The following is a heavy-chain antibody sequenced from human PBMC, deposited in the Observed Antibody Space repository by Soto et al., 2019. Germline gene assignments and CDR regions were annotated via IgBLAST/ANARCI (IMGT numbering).Heavy chain of an antibody. V-gene: IGHV3-30*03. CDR1: GFTFSSYG. Sequence: QVQLVESGGGVVQPGRSLRLSCAASGFTFSSYGMHWVRQAPGKGLEWVAVISYDGSNKYYADSVKGRFTISRDNSKNTLDLQMNSLRAEDTAVYYCATPQGGWDPPFDYWGQGTLVTVSS. CDR2: ISYDGSNK. J-gene: IGHJ4*02. D-gene: IGHD6-19*01. CDR3: ATPQGGWDPPFDY.